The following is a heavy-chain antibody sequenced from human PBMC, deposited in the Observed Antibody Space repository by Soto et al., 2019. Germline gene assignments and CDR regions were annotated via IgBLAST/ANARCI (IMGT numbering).Heavy chain of an antibody. CDR2: IKSKTDSGTT. V-gene: IGHV3-15*07. D-gene: IGHD2-21*02. CDR3: TTEHIVVVPASTWSLFKPDY. Sequence: EVQLVESGGGLVKPGGSLRLSCAASGFTFSNAWMNWVRQAPGKGLEWVGRIKSKTDSGTTDYAAPVKGRFTISRDDSKNALYLQINSMQPEDTAVYYCTTEHIVVVPASTWSLFKPDYWGQGTLVTVSS. CDR1: GFTFSNAW. J-gene: IGHJ4*02.